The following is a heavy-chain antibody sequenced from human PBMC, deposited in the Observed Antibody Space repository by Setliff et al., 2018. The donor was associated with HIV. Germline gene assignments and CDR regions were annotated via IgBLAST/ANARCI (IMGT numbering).Heavy chain of an antibody. V-gene: IGHV4-61*09. CDR2: IYTSGKT. J-gene: IGHJ2*01. CDR1: GDSITRGSYY. Sequence: SETLSLTCTVSGDSITRGSYYWSWNRQPAGKGLEWIGHIYTSGKTHYSPSLKSRITISADTSKNQLSLNLSSVTAADTAVYYCARAAYSGTYLWELATDLWGRGTLVTVSS. CDR3: ARAAYSGTYLWELATDL. D-gene: IGHD1-26*01.